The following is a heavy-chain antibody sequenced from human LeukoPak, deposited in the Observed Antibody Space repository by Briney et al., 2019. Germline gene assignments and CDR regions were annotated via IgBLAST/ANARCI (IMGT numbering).Heavy chain of an antibody. CDR1: GYAFTSYY. Sequence: ASVKVSCKASGYAFTSYYMHWVRQAPGQGLEWMGIINPSGGSTSYAQKFQGRVTMTTDTSTNTAYMELRSLRSDDTAVYYCARGGIDIVSVPVSNWFDPWGQGTLVTVSS. CDR3: ARGGIDIVSVPVSNWFDP. CDR2: INPSGGST. V-gene: IGHV1-46*01. J-gene: IGHJ5*02. D-gene: IGHD2/OR15-2a*01.